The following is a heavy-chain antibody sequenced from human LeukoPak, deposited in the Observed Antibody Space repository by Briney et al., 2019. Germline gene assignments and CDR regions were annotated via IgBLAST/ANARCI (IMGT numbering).Heavy chain of an antibody. J-gene: IGHJ4*02. Sequence: ASVKVSCKASGYTFTSYGISWVRQAPGQGLECMGWISAYNGNTNYAQKLQGRVTMTTDTSTSTAYMELRSLRSDDTAVYYCARVSRELTSFDYWGQGTLVTVSS. V-gene: IGHV1-18*01. CDR3: ARVSRELTSFDY. D-gene: IGHD1-26*01. CDR2: ISAYNGNT. CDR1: GYTFTSYG.